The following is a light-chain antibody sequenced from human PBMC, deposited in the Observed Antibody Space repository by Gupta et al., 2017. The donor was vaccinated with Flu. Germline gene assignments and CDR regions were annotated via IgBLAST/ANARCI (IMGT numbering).Light chain of an antibody. CDR2: DAS. CDR1: QSVSSY. V-gene: IGKV3-11*01. Sequence: VLPRSPSTLSFSPGERVTITCRASQSVSSYLAWYQQKPGKAPSLLIYDASNRATGIPSRFSGSGSGTDFTLTISRLEPEDFAAYYCQQSNKAPVTFGQGTKVEIK. CDR3: QQSNKAPVT. J-gene: IGKJ2*01.